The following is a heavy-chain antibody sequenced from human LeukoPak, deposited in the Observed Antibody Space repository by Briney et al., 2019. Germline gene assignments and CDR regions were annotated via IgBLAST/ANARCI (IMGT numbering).Heavy chain of an antibody. D-gene: IGHD3-10*02. Sequence: GGSLRLSCAASGFTFSSYSMNWVRQAPGRGLEWVSSISGSGSYIYYADSLQGRFTISRDNAKNSLYLQMNSLRAEDTARYYCARDLHYYVAMDVWGQGTTVTVSS. CDR3: ARDLHYYVAMDV. CDR1: GFTFSSYS. CDR2: ISGSGSYI. V-gene: IGHV3-21*04. J-gene: IGHJ6*02.